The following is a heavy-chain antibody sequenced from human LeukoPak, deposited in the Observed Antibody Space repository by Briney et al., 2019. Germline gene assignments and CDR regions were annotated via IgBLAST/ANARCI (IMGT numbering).Heavy chain of an antibody. Sequence: GESLKISCKGSGYSFTSYWISWVRQMPGKGLEWMGRIDPSDSYTNYSPSFQGHVTISADKSISTAYLQWSSLKASDTATYYCARQPDGDFSPFDYWGQGTLVTVSS. D-gene: IGHD4-17*01. CDR2: IDPSDSYT. J-gene: IGHJ4*02. CDR3: ARQPDGDFSPFDY. V-gene: IGHV5-10-1*01. CDR1: GYSFTSYW.